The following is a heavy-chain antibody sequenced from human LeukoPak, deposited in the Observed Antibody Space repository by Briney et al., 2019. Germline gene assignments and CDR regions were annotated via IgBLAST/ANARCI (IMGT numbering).Heavy chain of an antibody. CDR3: ARGYYDSSGYYLIDY. D-gene: IGHD3-22*01. CDR1: GFTFSNYW. Sequence: SGGSLRLSCAASGFTFSNYWMHWVRQAPGKGLMWVSRINSDGRSTSYADSVKGRFTISRDNAKNTLYLQMNSLRAEDTAVYYCARGYYDSSGYYLIDYWGQGTLVTVSS. J-gene: IGHJ4*02. CDR2: INSDGRST. V-gene: IGHV3-74*01.